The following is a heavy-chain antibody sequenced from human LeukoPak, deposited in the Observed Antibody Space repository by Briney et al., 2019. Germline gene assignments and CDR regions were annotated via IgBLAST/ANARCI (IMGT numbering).Heavy chain of an antibody. Sequence: SETLSLTCTVSGGSISSSSYYWVWMRQHPGKGLEWIGYIYYSGSTYYNPSLKSRVTISVDTSKNRFSLKLSSVTAADTAVYYCASGRFHNYYDSSGYYYVWGQGTLVTVSS. V-gene: IGHV4-31*03. D-gene: IGHD3-22*01. CDR2: IYYSGST. CDR3: ASGRFHNYYDSSGYYYV. J-gene: IGHJ4*02. CDR1: GGSISSSSYY.